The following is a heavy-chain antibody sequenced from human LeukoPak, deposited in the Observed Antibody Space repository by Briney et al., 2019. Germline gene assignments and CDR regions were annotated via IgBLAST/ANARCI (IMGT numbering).Heavy chain of an antibody. CDR2: IYYSGST. V-gene: IGHV4-30-4*01. D-gene: IGHD6-13*01. Sequence: PSETLSLTCTVSGGSISSGDYYWSWIRQPPGKGLEWIGYIYYSGSTYYNPSLKSRVTISVDTSKNQFSLKLSSVTAADTAVYYCARGWKAAAGSYWGQGTLVTVSS. CDR3: ARGWKAAAGSY. CDR1: GGSISSGDYY. J-gene: IGHJ4*02.